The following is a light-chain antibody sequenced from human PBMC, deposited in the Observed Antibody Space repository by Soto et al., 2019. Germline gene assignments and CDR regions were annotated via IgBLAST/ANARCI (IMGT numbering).Light chain of an antibody. J-gene: IGKJ1*01. CDR1: QSITSW. V-gene: IGKV1-5*03. CDR3: QHYNTYPLT. Sequence: DIQMTQSPSTLSASVGDRVSVTCRASQSITSWLAWYQQKPGKAPKLLIYQASSLESGVPSRFSGSGSGTDFTLTISSLQPDDFATYYCQHYNTYPLTFGQGTNVEIK. CDR2: QAS.